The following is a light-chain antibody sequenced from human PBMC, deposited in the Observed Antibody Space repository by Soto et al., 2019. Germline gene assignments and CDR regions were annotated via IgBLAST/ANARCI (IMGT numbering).Light chain of an antibody. Sequence: QSVLTQSPSASGTPGQRVTISCSGSSSNIGNNYVSWYQQLPGTAPKLLIYDNNKRPSGIPDRFSGSKSGTSGTLDITGLQTGDEADYYCATWDGSLPAEVFGGGTKLTVL. CDR3: ATWDGSLPAEV. J-gene: IGLJ2*01. V-gene: IGLV1-51*01. CDR1: SSNIGNNY. CDR2: DNN.